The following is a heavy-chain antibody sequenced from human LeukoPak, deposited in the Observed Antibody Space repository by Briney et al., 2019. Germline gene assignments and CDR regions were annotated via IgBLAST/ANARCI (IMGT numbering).Heavy chain of an antibody. J-gene: IGHJ6*02. Sequence: PGGSLRLSCAASGFTFSSYSMNWVRQAPGKGLEWVSYISSSSSTIYYADSVKGRFTISRDNAKNSLYLQMNSLRAEDTAVYYCARVGYCSGGSCYSFGMDVWGQGTTVTVSS. D-gene: IGHD2-15*01. CDR3: ARVGYCSGGSCYSFGMDV. CDR2: ISSSSSTI. V-gene: IGHV3-48*04. CDR1: GFTFSSYS.